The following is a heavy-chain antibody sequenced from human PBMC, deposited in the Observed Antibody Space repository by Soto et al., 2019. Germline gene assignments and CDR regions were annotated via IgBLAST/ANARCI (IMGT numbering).Heavy chain of an antibody. Sequence: SVKVSCKASGGTFSSYAISWVRQAPGQGLEWMGGIIPIFGTANYAQKYQGRVTITTDESTSTANMELSSLRSEDTAVYYCARGRGYSYCSAWTGWDIQKPYYYYGMDVWGQGTTVTVSS. CDR3: ARGRGYSYCSAWTGWDIQKPYYYYGMDV. CDR1: GGTFSSYA. J-gene: IGHJ6*02. V-gene: IGHV1-69*05. D-gene: IGHD5-18*01. CDR2: IIPIFGTA.